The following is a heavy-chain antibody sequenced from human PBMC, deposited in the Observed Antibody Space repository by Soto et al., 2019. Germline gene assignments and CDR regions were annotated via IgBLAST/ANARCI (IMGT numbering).Heavy chain of an antibody. J-gene: IGHJ4*02. D-gene: IGHD2-8*01. CDR3: ASSNGENSNITNG. CDR2: IIPILGIA. CDR1: GGTFSSYT. V-gene: IGHV1-69*02. Sequence: GASMKVSCKASGGTFSSYTISWVRQAPGQGLEWMGRIIPILGIANYAQKFQGRVTITADKSTSAAYMELSSLRSEDTAVYYCASSNGENSNITNGWGQGTLVTVSS.